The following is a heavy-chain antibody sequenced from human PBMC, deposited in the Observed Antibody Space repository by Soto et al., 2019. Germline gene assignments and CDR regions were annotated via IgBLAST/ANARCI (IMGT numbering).Heavy chain of an antibody. V-gene: IGHV4-34*01. Sequence: SGTMSLTCADSGGSFSGYYWTRNRQPPGKGLEWIGEIYHSGSTNYNPSLKSRVTISVDKSKIQFSLKLSSVTAADTAVYYFARDAGYYYYGMAVWGQGTTVNVSS. J-gene: IGHJ6*02. D-gene: IGHD3-10*01. CDR1: GGSFSGYY. CDR3: ARDAGYYYYGMAV. CDR2: IYHSGST.